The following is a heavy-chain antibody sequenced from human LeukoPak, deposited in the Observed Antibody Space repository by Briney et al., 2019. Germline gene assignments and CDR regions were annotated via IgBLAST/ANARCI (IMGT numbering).Heavy chain of an antibody. CDR2: INGDGIST. J-gene: IGHJ4*02. CDR3: ARHGWLHY. D-gene: IGHD5-12*01. Sequence: GGSLRLSCAASGFTLSSYWVHWVRQAPGKGLVWVARINGDGISTTYADSVKGRFTISRDNARNTVYLQMISLRGEDTAVYYCARHGWLHYSGQGTLVTVSS. V-gene: IGHV3-74*01. CDR1: GFTLSSYW.